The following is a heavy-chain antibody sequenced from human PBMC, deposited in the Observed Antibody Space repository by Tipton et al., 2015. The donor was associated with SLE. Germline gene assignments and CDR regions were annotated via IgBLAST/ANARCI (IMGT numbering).Heavy chain of an antibody. CDR3: ARGERDSSSWYGGAFDI. Sequence: TLSLTCTVSGGSVSGGSYYWSWIRQPPGKGLEWIGYIYYSGSTNYNPSLKSRVTISVDTSKNQFSLKLSSVTAADTAMYYCARGERDSSSWYGGAFDIWGQGTMVT. CDR2: IYYSGST. CDR1: GGSVSGGSYY. V-gene: IGHV4-61*01. J-gene: IGHJ3*02. D-gene: IGHD6-13*01.